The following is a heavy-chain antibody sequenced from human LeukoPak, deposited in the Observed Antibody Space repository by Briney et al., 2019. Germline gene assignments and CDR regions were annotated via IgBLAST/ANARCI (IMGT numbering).Heavy chain of an antibody. CDR2: IGTAGDT. CDR1: GFTFSSYD. V-gene: IGHV3-13*01. CDR3: ARQDTLVAFDI. Sequence: GGSLRLSYAASGFTFSSYDMHWVRQATGKGLEWASAIGTAGDTYYPDSVKGRFTISRDNSKNTLYLQMNSLRAEDTAVYYCARQDTLVAFDIWGQGTMVTVSS. J-gene: IGHJ3*02. D-gene: IGHD3-16*01.